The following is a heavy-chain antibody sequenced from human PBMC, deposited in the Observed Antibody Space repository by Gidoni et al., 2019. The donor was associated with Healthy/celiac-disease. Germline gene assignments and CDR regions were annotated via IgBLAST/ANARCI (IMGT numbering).Heavy chain of an antibody. V-gene: IGHV4-39*01. J-gene: IGHJ4*02. Sequence: QLQLQESDPGLVKPSETLSLTCTVSGGSIRSSSYYWGWIRQPPGKGLEWIGSIYYSGSTYYNPSLKSRVTISVDTSKNQFSLKLSSVTAADTAVYYCARHRVTIFGVVTPSTTDYWGQGTLVTVSS. D-gene: IGHD3-3*01. CDR2: IYYSGST. CDR1: GGSIRSSSYY. CDR3: ARHRVTIFGVVTPSTTDY.